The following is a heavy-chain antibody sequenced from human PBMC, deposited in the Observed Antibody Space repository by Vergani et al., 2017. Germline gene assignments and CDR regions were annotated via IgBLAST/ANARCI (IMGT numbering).Heavy chain of an antibody. V-gene: IGHV3-9*01. J-gene: IGHJ3*02. Sequence: EVQLVESGGGLVQPGRSLRLSCAASGFTFDDYAMHWVRQAPGKGLEWVSGISWNSGSIGYADSVKGRFTISRDNAKNSLYLQMNSLRAEDTAWYYCAKDRGVAGSHAFDIWGQGTMVTVSS. CDR1: GFTFDDYA. CDR3: AKDRGVAGSHAFDI. D-gene: IGHD6-19*01. CDR2: ISWNSGSI.